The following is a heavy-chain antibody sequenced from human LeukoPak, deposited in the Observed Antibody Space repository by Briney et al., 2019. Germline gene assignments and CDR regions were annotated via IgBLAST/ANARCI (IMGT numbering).Heavy chain of an antibody. CDR3: ARVIYGSGSYYFYYFDY. Sequence: SETLSLTCTVSGGSISSYYWSWIRQPPGKGLEWIGYIYYSGSTNYNPSLKSRVTISVDTSKNQFSLKLSSVTAADTAMYYCARVIYGSGSYYFYYFDYWGQGTLVTVSS. CDR1: GGSISSYY. CDR2: IYYSGST. D-gene: IGHD3-10*01. J-gene: IGHJ4*02. V-gene: IGHV4-59*01.